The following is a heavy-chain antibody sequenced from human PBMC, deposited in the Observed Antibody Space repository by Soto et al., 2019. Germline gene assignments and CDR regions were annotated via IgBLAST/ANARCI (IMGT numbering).Heavy chain of an antibody. CDR1: GGTFSSYA. CDR3: ARSGSYTIFGVVNWFDP. V-gene: IGHV1-69*01. J-gene: IGHJ5*02. Sequence: QVQLVQSGAEVKKPGSSVKVSCKASGGTFSSYAISWVRQAPGQGLEWIGGIIPIFGTANYAQKCQGKVTITAEEYTSKAYMELSSLRSEDTAVYYCARSGSYTIFGVVNWFDPWGQGPLVTVSS. CDR2: IIPIFGTA. D-gene: IGHD3-3*01.